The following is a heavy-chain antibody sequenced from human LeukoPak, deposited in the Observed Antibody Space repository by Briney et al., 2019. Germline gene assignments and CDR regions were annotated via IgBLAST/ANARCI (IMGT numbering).Heavy chain of an antibody. D-gene: IGHD3-16*01. J-gene: IGHJ4*02. CDR1: GYTFTGYY. Sequence: ASVKVSCKASGYTFTGYYMHWVRQAPGQGLEWMGWINPNTGGTNYAQTFQGRVTMTRDTFISTAYMELSRLRSDDTAVYYCARAGGGLDYWGQGTLVTVPS. V-gene: IGHV1-2*02. CDR2: INPNTGGT. CDR3: ARAGGGLDY.